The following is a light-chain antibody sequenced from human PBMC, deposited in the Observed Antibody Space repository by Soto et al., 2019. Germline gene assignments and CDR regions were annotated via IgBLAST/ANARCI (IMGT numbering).Light chain of an antibody. CDR2: EVS. CDR3: GSWDTSLSARV. V-gene: IGLV2-14*01. Sequence: QSVLTQPASVSGSPGQSITISCTGTSSDVGNYKYVSWYQQHPGKAPKLMIYEVSNRPSGVSNRFSGSKSGNTASLTISGLQAEDETDYYCGSWDTSLSARVFGGGTKLTVL. CDR1: SSDVGNYKY. J-gene: IGLJ3*02.